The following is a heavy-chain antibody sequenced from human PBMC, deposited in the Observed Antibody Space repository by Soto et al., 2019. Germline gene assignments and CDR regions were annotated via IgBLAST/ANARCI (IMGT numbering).Heavy chain of an antibody. CDR2: IWYDGSNK. CDR1: GFTFSSYG. CDR3: ASYSSSSPTNYYYYYMDV. V-gene: IGHV3-33*01. J-gene: IGHJ6*03. D-gene: IGHD6-6*01. Sequence: GGSLGLSCAASGFTFSSYGMHWVRQAPGKGLEWVAVIWYDGSNKYYADSVKGRFTISRDNSKDTLYQQMNSLTAEDTAVYYCASYSSSSPTNYYYYYMDVWGKGTTVTVSS.